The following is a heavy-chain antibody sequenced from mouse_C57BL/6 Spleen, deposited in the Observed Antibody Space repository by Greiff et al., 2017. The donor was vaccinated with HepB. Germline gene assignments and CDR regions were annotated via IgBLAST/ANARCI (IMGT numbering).Heavy chain of an antibody. D-gene: IGHD2-5*01. CDR3: AIRGSNYVFDY. CDR1: GFTFSDYG. CDR2: ISSGSSTI. Sequence: DVKLVESGGGLVKPGGSLKLSCAASGFTFSDYGMHWVRQAPEKGLEWVAYISSGSSTIYYADTVKGRFTISRDNAKNTLFLQMTSLRSEDTAMYYCAIRGSNYVFDYWGQGTTLTVSS. V-gene: IGHV5-17*01. J-gene: IGHJ2*01.